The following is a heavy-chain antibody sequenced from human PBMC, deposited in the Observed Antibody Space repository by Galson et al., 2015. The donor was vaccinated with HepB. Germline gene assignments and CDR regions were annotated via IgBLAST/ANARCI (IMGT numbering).Heavy chain of an antibody. V-gene: IGHV3-21*01. CDR2: ISSSSSYI. D-gene: IGHD3-10*01. J-gene: IGHJ6*03. Sequence: SLRLSCAASGFTFSSYSMNWVRQAPGKGLEWVSSISSSSSYIYYADSVKGRFTISRDNAKNSLYLQMNSLRAEDTAVYYCAREGAGYYYYMDVWGKGTTVTVSS. CDR3: AREGAGYYYYMDV. CDR1: GFTFSSYS.